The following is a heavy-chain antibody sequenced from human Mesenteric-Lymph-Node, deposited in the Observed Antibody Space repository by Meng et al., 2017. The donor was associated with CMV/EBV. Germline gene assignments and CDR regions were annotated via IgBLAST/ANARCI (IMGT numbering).Heavy chain of an antibody. CDR2: VYYSGST. J-gene: IGHJ4*02. V-gene: IGHV4-61*01. CDR3: ARTSYYDILTGWRYYFDY. D-gene: IGHD3-9*01. Sequence: STYSYYWSWIRQPPGKGLEWIGYVYYSGSTSYNPSLKNRVTISVDTSKNQFSLKLSSVTAADTAVYYCARTSYYDILTGWRYYFDYWGQGTLVTVSS. CDR1: STYSYY.